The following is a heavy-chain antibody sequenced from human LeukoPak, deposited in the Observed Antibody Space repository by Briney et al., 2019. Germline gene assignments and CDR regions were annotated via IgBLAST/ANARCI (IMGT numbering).Heavy chain of an antibody. V-gene: IGHV3-7*01. J-gene: IGHJ4*02. CDR3: ARDLGYYDFWSGYYGLFDY. CDR2: IKQDGSEK. Sequence: PGGSLRLSCAASGFTFSSYWMSWVRQAPGKGLEWVANIKQDGSEKYYVDSVKGRFTISRDNAKNSLYLQMNSLRAEDTAVYYCARDLGYYDFWSGYYGLFDYWGQGTLVTVSS. CDR1: GFTFSSYW. D-gene: IGHD3-3*01.